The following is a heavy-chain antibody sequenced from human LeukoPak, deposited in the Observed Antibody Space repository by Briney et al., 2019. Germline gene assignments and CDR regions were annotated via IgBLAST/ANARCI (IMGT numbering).Heavy chain of an antibody. CDR1: GFTFPSYA. D-gene: IGHD2-15*01. CDR2: VTSSGAST. J-gene: IGHJ4*02. CDR3: AKKGAVVAAPFDS. V-gene: IGHV3-23*01. Sequence: GGSLRLSCAASGFTFPSYAMSWVRQAPGKGLEWVSDVTSSGASTDYADSVKGRFTISRDNSRNTLYLQMDSLRADDPAVYYCAKKGAVVAAPFDSWGQGSLVTVSS.